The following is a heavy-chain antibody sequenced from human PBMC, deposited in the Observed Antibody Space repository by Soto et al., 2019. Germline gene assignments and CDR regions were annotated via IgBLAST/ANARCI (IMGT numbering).Heavy chain of an antibody. D-gene: IGHD3-16*01. CDR2: INPSGGST. Sequence: ASVKVSCKASGYTFTSYYIHWVRQAPGQGLEWMGIINPSGGSTSYAQKFQGRVTMTRDTSTSTVYMDLRSLRSDDTAVYYCAREGEMPYYYYGLDVWGQGTTVTVSS. V-gene: IGHV1-46*01. CDR3: AREGEMPYYYYGLDV. J-gene: IGHJ6*02. CDR1: GYTFTSYY.